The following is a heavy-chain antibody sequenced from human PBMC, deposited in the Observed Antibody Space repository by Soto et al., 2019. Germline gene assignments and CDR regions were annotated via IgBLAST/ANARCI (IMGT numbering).Heavy chain of an antibody. CDR2: IAVGSGYT. J-gene: IGHJ4*02. D-gene: IGHD2-8*01. CDR1: GFTFTSSA. CDR3: AADATAWQQMVPSDY. Sequence: SVKVSCKASGFTFTSSAFQWVRQARGQRLEWIGWIAVGSGYTNYAQRFQDRVTLTRDMSTATTYMELSRLTSEGTAIYYCAADATAWQQMVPSDYWGQGTLVTVSS. V-gene: IGHV1-58*01.